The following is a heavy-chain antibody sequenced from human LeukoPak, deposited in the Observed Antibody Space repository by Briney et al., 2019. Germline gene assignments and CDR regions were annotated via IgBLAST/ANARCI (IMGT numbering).Heavy chain of an antibody. J-gene: IGHJ4*02. Sequence: GGSLRLSCAASGFTFSSYSMNWVRQAPGKGLEWVSYISSSSSTIYYADSVKGRFTISRDNAKNSLYLQMNSLRAEDMAVYYCARGGPHDYSDYCFDYWGQGTLVTVSS. CDR2: ISSSSSTI. V-gene: IGHV3-48*04. D-gene: IGHD4-11*01. CDR1: GFTFSSYS. CDR3: ARGGPHDYSDYCFDY.